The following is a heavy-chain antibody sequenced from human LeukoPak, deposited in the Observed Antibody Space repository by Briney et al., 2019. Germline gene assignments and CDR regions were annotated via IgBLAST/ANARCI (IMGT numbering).Heavy chain of an antibody. CDR2: IKQDGGEE. CDR3: AKEIRGYYYDSSGYSRIGAFDI. Sequence: SGGSLRLSCAASGFTFSSYAMSWVRQAPGKGLEWVANIKQDGGEEHYVDSVKGRFTISRDNAKSSLYLQMNSLRAEDTALYYCAKEIRGYYYDSSGYSRIGAFDIWGQGTMVTVSS. CDR1: GFTFSSYA. D-gene: IGHD3-22*01. V-gene: IGHV3-7*03. J-gene: IGHJ3*02.